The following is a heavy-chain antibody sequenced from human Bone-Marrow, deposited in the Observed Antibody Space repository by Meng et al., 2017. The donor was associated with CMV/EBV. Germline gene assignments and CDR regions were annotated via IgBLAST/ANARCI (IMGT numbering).Heavy chain of an antibody. CDR1: GFSLSNARMG. Sequence: SGPTLVKPTETLTLTCTVSGFSLSNARMGVSWIRQPPGKALEWLAHIFSNDEKSYSTSLKSRLTISKDNYKSQVVLTMTNMDPVDTATYYCARIGKRFGELTWLDPWGQGTLVTVSS. D-gene: IGHD3-10*01. V-gene: IGHV2-26*01. CDR3: ARIGKRFGELTWLDP. J-gene: IGHJ5*02. CDR2: IFSNDEK.